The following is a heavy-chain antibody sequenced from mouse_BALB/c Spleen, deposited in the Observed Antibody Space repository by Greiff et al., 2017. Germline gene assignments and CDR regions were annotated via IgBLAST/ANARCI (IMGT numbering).Heavy chain of an antibody. Sequence: EVQRVESGGGLVQPGGSLRLSCATSGFTFTDYYMSWVRQPPGKALEWLGFIRNKANGYTTEYSASVKGRFTISRDNSQSILYLQMNTLRAEDSATYYCARDISCLDYWGQGTTLTVSS. J-gene: IGHJ2*01. CDR1: GFTFTDYY. V-gene: IGHV7-3*02. CDR3: ARDISCLDY. CDR2: IRNKANGYTT.